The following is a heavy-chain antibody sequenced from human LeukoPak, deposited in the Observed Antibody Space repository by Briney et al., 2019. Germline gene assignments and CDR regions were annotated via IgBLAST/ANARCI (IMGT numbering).Heavy chain of an antibody. CDR2: ISSSSSYI. Sequence: PGGSLRLSCAASGFTFSVYSTNWVRQAPGKGLEWVSSISSSSSYIYYADSVKGRFTISRDNAKNSLYLQMNSLRAEDTAVYYCARGAFYYDSSGYSYAFDIWGQGTMVTVSS. V-gene: IGHV3-21*01. J-gene: IGHJ3*02. D-gene: IGHD3-22*01. CDR1: GFTFSVYS. CDR3: ARGAFYYDSSGYSYAFDI.